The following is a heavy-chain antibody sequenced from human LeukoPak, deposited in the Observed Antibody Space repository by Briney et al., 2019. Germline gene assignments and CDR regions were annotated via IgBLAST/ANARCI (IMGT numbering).Heavy chain of an antibody. J-gene: IGHJ4*02. CDR2: ISGLGGST. CDR1: GFTFGAYA. CDR3: AKAPRDGYAPFDY. D-gene: IGHD5-24*01. Sequence: GGSLRLSCTASGFTFGAYAMSWVRQAPGKGLEWVSGISGLGGSTYYADSVKGRFTISRDNSKSMLYLQMDSLRAEDTAVYYCAKAPRDGYAPFDYWGQGTLVTVSS. V-gene: IGHV3-23*01.